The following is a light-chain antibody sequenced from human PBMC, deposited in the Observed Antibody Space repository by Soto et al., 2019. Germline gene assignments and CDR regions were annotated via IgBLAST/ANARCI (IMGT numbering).Light chain of an antibody. CDR2: GAS. CDR1: QRVSDN. Sequence: EIVMTQSPATLSVSPGERATLSCRASQRVSDNFAWYRQKPGQAPTLLIYGASTRATGIPARFSGSGSGTEFTLTFSSLQSEDFAVYYCQQYNNWPYTFGQGTKLEIK. CDR3: QQYNNWPYT. J-gene: IGKJ2*01. V-gene: IGKV3-15*01.